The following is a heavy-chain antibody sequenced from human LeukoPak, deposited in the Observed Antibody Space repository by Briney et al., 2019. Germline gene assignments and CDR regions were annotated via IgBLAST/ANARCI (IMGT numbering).Heavy chain of an antibody. D-gene: IGHD6-19*01. CDR1: GYTFTYYY. J-gene: IGHJ6*02. Sequence: ASVKVSCKASGYTFTYYYIHWMRQAPGQGLEWMGWINPDSGDTSYAQKFQGRVTMTRDTSISTAYMELSRLRSDDTAVYYCARDLAVAGTVYYYYGMDVWGQGTTVTVSS. CDR2: INPDSGDT. V-gene: IGHV1-2*02. CDR3: ARDLAVAGTVYYYYGMDV.